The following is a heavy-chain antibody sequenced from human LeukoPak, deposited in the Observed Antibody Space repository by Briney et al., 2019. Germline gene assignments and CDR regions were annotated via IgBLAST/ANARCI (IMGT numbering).Heavy chain of an antibody. D-gene: IGHD3-22*01. Sequence: GGSVRLSCAASGFTFSSYSMNWVRQAPGKGLEWVSSISSSSSYIYYADSVKGRFTISRDNAKNSLYLQMNSLRAEDTAVYYCARVGDYYDSSGPLNPWGQGTLVTVSS. V-gene: IGHV3-21*01. CDR1: GFTFSSYS. CDR2: ISSSSSYI. J-gene: IGHJ5*02. CDR3: ARVGDYYDSSGPLNP.